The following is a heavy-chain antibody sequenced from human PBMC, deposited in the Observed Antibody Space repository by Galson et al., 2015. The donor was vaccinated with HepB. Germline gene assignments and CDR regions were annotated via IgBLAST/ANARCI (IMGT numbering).Heavy chain of an antibody. J-gene: IGHJ4*02. D-gene: IGHD2-2*01. CDR3: ARAHGQYHSFFDY. CDR2: INPSGGST. CDR1: GYTFTSYG. V-gene: IGHV1-46*01. Sequence: SVKVSCKASGYTFTSYGISWVRQAPGQGLEWMGIINPSGGSTIYAQKFQGRVTMTRDTSTSTVYMELSSLRSEDTAVYYCARAHGQYHSFFDYWGQGTLVTVSS.